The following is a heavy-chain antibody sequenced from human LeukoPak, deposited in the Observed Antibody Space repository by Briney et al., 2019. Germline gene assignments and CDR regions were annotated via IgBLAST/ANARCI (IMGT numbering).Heavy chain of an antibody. CDR1: GFTFSSYA. Sequence: GGSLRLPCAASGFTFSSYAMHWVRQAPGKGLEYVSAISSNGVSTYYANSVKGRFTISRDNSKNTLYLQMGSLGAEDMAVYYCARRSIYNILTGHFDYWGQGTLVTVSS. D-gene: IGHD3-9*01. V-gene: IGHV3-64*01. J-gene: IGHJ4*02. CDR2: ISSNGVST. CDR3: ARRSIYNILTGHFDY.